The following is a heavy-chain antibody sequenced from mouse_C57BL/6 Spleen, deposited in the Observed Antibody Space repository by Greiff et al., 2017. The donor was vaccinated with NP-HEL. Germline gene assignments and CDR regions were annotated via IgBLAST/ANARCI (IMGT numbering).Heavy chain of an antibody. Sequence: EVMLVESEGGLVQPGSSMKLSCTASGFTFSDYYMAWVRQVPEKGLEWVANINYDGSSTYYLDSLKSRFIISRDNAKNILYLQMSSLTSEDTATYYCARDTKGKGFDYWGQGTTLTVSS. CDR1: GFTFSDYY. CDR2: INYDGSST. V-gene: IGHV5-16*01. J-gene: IGHJ2*01. D-gene: IGHD1-3*01. CDR3: ARDTKGKGFDY.